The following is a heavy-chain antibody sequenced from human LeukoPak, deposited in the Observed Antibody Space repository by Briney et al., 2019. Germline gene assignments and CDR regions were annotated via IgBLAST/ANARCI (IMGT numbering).Heavy chain of an antibody. CDR2: TKQDGSEK. Sequence: GGSLRLSCAASGFTFSSYWMSWVRQAPGKGLEWVANTKQDGSEKYYVDSVKGRFTISRDNAKNSLYLQMNSLRAEDTAVYYCARENYDFWSGYYSGGIYYFDYWGQGTLVTVSS. J-gene: IGHJ4*02. V-gene: IGHV3-7*01. CDR1: GFTFSSYW. D-gene: IGHD3-3*01. CDR3: ARENYDFWSGYYSGGIYYFDY.